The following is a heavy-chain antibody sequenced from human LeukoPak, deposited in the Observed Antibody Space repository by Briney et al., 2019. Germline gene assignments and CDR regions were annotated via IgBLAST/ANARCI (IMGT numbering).Heavy chain of an antibody. CDR2: ISSSGGGT. D-gene: IGHD1-26*01. CDR3: ARLRGGSLDY. Sequence: GGSLRLSCSASGFTFSTYTMHWVRQAPGKGLEYVSAISSSGGGTYYADSVKDRFTISRDNSKNMLYLQMSSLRADDTAVYYCARLRGGSLDYWGQGTLVTVSS. CDR1: GFTFSTYT. V-gene: IGHV3-64D*09. J-gene: IGHJ4*02.